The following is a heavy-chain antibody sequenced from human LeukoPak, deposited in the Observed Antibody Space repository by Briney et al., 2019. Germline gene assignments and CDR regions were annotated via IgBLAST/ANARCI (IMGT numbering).Heavy chain of an antibody. J-gene: IGHJ4*02. V-gene: IGHV3-30*01. CDR3: ARDSSGGDGYFDY. CDR2: ISYDGSNK. D-gene: IGHD6-19*01. Sequence: GRSLRLSCAASGFTFSSYAMHWVRQAPGKGLEWAAVISYDGSNKYYADSVKGRFTISRDNSKNTLYLQMNSLRAEDTAVYYCARDSSGGDGYFDYWGQGTLVTVSS. CDR1: GFTFSSYA.